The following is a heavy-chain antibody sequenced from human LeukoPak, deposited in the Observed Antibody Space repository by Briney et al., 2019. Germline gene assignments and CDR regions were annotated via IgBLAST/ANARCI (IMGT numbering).Heavy chain of an antibody. V-gene: IGHV3-30-3*01. Sequence: GRSLRLSCAASGVTFGSYAMHWVRQAPGKGLEWAAIISYDGSNKYYADSVKGRFTISRDNSKSTLYLQMNSLRAEDTAVYYCARSKSSSSPNFDYWGQGTLVTVSS. CDR2: ISYDGSNK. CDR3: ARSKSSSSPNFDY. D-gene: IGHD6-6*01. CDR1: GVTFGSYA. J-gene: IGHJ4*02.